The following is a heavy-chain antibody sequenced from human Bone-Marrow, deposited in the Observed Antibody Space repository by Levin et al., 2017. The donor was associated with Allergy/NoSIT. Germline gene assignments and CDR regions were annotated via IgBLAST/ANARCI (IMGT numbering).Heavy chain of an antibody. Sequence: LSLTCAASEFSFNMFWMSWVRPVPGKGPEWVATIKQDGSEEYYVDSVNGRFTISRDNAKKSLYLQMNSLRVDDTAVYYCTTCDRGYGLFDYWGPGTLVTVSS. CDR3: TTCDRGYGLFDY. CDR2: IKQDGSEE. V-gene: IGHV3-7*01. D-gene: IGHD5-18*01. CDR1: EFSFNMFW. J-gene: IGHJ4*02.